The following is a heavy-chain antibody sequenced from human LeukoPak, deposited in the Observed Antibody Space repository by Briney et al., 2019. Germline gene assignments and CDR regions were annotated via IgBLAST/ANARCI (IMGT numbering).Heavy chain of an antibody. CDR3: ARGTPYYYDSSGYSPFDY. Sequence: SETLSLTCTVSGGSISSGGYYWSWIRQHPGKGLEWIGYIYYSGSTYYNPSLKSRVTISVDTSKNQFSLKLSSVTAADTAVYYCARGTPYYYDSSGYSPFDYWGQGTLVTVSS. J-gene: IGHJ4*02. CDR1: GGSISSGGYY. V-gene: IGHV4-31*03. D-gene: IGHD3-22*01. CDR2: IYYSGST.